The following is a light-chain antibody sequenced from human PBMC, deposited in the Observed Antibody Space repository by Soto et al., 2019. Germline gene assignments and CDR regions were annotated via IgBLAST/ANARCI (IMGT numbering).Light chain of an antibody. CDR3: QTWGTAIHDVV. V-gene: IGLV4-69*01. CDR1: SGHSSYA. Sequence: QLVLTQSPSASASLGASVKLTCTLSSGHSSYAIAWHQQQPEKGPRYLMKLNSDGSHSKGDGIPDRFSGSSSWTERHLTISSIQSEDEADYYCQTWGTAIHDVVFGGGTKLTVL. CDR2: LNSDGSH. J-gene: IGLJ2*01.